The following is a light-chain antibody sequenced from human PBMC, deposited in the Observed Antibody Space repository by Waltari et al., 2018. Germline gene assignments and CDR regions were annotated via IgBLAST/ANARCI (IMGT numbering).Light chain of an antibody. V-gene: IGLV1-51*02. CDR1: SPNIGGND. CDR3: GTWDSSLAVWM. CDR2: DDN. J-gene: IGLJ3*02. Sequence: QSLLTQPPSLSAAPGQRVTIYCSGTSPNIGGNDVFWYQQFPGKAPRLLIYDDNRRPAGIPDRFPGSKSATSASLAISRLQTGDEADHYCGTWDSSLAVWMFGGGTRLTVL.